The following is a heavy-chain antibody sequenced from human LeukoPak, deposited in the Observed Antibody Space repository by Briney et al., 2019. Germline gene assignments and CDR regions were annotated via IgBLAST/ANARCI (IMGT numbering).Heavy chain of an antibody. D-gene: IGHD6-13*01. V-gene: IGHV4-34*01. J-gene: IGHJ4*02. CDR2: INHSGST. CDR1: GGSFSGYY. CDR3: TFAQQLVLI. Sequence: SETLSLTSAVYGGSFSGYYWSWIRQPPGKGLEWIGEINHSGSTNYNPSLKSRVTISVDTSKNQFSLKLSSVTAADTAVYYCTFAQQLVLIWGQGTLVPVSS.